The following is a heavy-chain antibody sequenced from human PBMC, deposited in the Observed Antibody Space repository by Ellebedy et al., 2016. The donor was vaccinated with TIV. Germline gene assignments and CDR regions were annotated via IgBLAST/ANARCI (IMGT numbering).Heavy chain of an antibody. V-gene: IGHV4-34*01. CDR1: GGSFSGYS. D-gene: IGHD3-3*01. J-gene: IGHJ6*02. CDR2: INHSGST. CDR3: ARGRRFFYYYGMDV. Sequence: MPSETLSLTCAVYGGSFSGYSWSWIRQSPGKGLEWIGEINHSGSTNYNPSLKSRVTISVDTSKNQFSLKLSSVTAADTAVYYCARGRRFFYYYGMDVWGQGTTVTVFS.